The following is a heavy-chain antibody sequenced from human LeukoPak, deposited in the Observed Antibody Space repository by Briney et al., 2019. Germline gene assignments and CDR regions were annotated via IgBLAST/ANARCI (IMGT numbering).Heavy chain of an antibody. V-gene: IGHV4-34*01. CDR2: INHSGST. J-gene: IGHJ6*04. CDR1: GGSFSGYY. Sequence: SETLSLTCAVYGGSFSGYYWSWIRQPPGKGLEWIGEINHSGSTNYNPSLKSRVTVSVDTSKNQFSLKLRSVTAADKAVYYCARGEDNYYYGMDVWGKGTTVTVSS. CDR3: ARGEDNYYYGMDV.